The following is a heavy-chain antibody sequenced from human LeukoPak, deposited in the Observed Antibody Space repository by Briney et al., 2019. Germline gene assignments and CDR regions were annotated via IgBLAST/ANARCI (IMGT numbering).Heavy chain of an antibody. V-gene: IGHV4-34*01. J-gene: IGHJ3*02. Sequence: PSETLSLTCAVYGGSFSGYYWSWIRQPPGKGLEWIGEINHSGSTNYNPSLKSRVTISVDTSKNQFSLKLSSVTAADTAVYYCARWRIQLWLHHAFDIWGQGTMVTVSS. CDR2: INHSGST. D-gene: IGHD5-18*01. CDR1: GGSFSGYY. CDR3: ARWRIQLWLHHAFDI.